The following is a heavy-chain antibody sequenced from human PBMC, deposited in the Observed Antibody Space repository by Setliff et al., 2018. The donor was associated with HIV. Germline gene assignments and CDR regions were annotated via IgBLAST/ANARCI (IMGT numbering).Heavy chain of an antibody. CDR3: ARANNDLESFDY. Sequence: SETLSLTCNVSGDSLNTYYWSWIRQSGGKGLEWIGRIYASGKTTFNPSLKSRVRMSVDTSKNQFSLKLTSVTASDTAVYYCARANNDLESFDYWGQRALVTVSS. D-gene: IGHD3-3*01. J-gene: IGHJ4*02. CDR1: GDSLNTYY. V-gene: IGHV4-4*07. CDR2: IYASGKT.